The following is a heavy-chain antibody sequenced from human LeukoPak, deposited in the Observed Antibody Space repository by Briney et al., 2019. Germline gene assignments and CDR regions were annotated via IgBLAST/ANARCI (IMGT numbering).Heavy chain of an antibody. Sequence: ASVKVSCKASGGTFSSYAISWVRQAPGQGLEWMGGIIPIFGTANYAQKFQGRVTMTRNTSISTAYMELSSLRSEDTAVYYCARVFYPRGIAVAGTPDYWGQGTLVTVSS. CDR3: ARVFYPRGIAVAGTPDY. J-gene: IGHJ4*02. CDR2: IIPIFGTA. D-gene: IGHD6-19*01. CDR1: GGTFSSYA. V-gene: IGHV1-69*05.